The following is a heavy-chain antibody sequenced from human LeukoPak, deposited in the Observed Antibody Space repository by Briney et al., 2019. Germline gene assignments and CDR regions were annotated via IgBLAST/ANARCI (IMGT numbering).Heavy chain of an antibody. D-gene: IGHD2-15*01. CDR2: INTNTGNP. Sequence: ASVKVSCKASGYTFTSYAMNWVRQAPGQGLEWMGWINTNTGNPTYAQGFTGRFVFSLDTSVSTAYLQISSLKAEDTAVYYCARSHQPYCSGGSCYLDYLDYWGQGTLVTVSS. CDR3: ARSHQPYCSGGSCYLDYLDY. V-gene: IGHV7-4-1*02. CDR1: GYTFTSYA. J-gene: IGHJ4*02.